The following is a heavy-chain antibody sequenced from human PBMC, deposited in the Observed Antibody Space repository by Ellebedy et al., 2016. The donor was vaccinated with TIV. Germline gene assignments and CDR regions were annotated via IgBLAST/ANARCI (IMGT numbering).Heavy chain of an antibody. CDR3: ARDPTEAGYYYL. CDR2: IYSAGST. CDR1: GFTVSTNY. D-gene: IGHD3-9*01. J-gene: IGHJ5*02. V-gene: IGHV3-66*01. Sequence: PGGSLRLSCAASGFTVSTNYISWVRQAPGKGLEWVSVIYSAGSTYYADSVKGRFTISRDISKNTVYLDMNSLRAEDTALNYCARDPTEAGYYYLWGQGTRVTVSS.